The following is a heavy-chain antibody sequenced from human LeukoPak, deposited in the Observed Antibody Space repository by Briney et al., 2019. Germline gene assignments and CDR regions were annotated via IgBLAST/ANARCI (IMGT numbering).Heavy chain of an antibody. CDR1: GVTLSNYG. V-gene: IGHV3-23*01. D-gene: IGHD3-10*01. J-gene: IGHJ4*02. CDR2: ISGSGGGS. CDR3: AKRGVVIRVILVRFHKDDYYFDS. Sequence: PPGGSLRLSCAVSGVTLSNYGMTWVRQAPGKGLEWVAGISGSGGGSNYADSVKGRFTISRDNSKNTLYLQMNSLRAEDTAVYFWAKRGVVIRVILVRFHKDDYYFDSWGQGALDTVSS.